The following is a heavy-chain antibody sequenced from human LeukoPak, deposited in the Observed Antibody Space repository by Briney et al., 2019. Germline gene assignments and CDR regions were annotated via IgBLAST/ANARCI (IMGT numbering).Heavy chain of an antibody. Sequence: SQTLSLTCTVSGGSISSGSYYWSWIRQPAGKGLEWIGRIYTSGSTNYNPSLKSRVTISVDTPKNQFSLKLSSVTAADTAVYYCARETYYDFWSGYCIFDYWGQGTLVTVSS. CDR2: IYTSGST. D-gene: IGHD3-3*01. CDR3: ARETYYDFWSGYCIFDY. V-gene: IGHV4-61*02. J-gene: IGHJ4*02. CDR1: GGSISSGSYY.